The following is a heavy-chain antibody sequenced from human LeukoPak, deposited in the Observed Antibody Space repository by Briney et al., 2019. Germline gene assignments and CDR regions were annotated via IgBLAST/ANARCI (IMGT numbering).Heavy chain of an antibody. CDR2: IWYDGSNK. CDR1: GFTFSSYG. J-gene: IGHJ5*02. V-gene: IGHV3-33*01. CDR3: ARDPSYDYCDYAPQNWFDP. D-gene: IGHD4-17*01. Sequence: AGRSLRPSCAASGFTFSSYGMPWVRQAPGKGLEWVAVIWYDGSNKYYADSVKGRFTISRDNSKNTLYLQMNSLRAEDTAVYYCARDPSYDYCDYAPQNWFDPWGQGTLVTVSS.